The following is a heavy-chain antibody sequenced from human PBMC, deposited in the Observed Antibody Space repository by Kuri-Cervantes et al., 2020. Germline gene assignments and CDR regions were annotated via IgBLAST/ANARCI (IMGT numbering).Heavy chain of an antibody. D-gene: IGHD7-27*01. CDR2: IGGSGGST. V-gene: IGHV3-23*01. CDR3: AKDLANWGCEGLFDY. J-gene: IGHJ4*02. Sequence: GESLKISCAAFGFTFSSYAMSWVRQAPGKGLEWVSAIGGSGGSTYYADSVKGRFTISRDNSKNTLYLQMNSLRAEDTAVYYCAKDLANWGCEGLFDYWGQGTLVNVYS. CDR1: GFTFSSYA.